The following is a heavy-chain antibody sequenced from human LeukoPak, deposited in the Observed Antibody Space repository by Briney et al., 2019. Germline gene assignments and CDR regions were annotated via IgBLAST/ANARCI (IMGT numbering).Heavy chain of an antibody. Sequence: GGSLRLSCAASGFTFSSYGMSWVRQAPGKGLEWVSAISPSGRNTYYADSVKGRFIISRDNSKNTLYLQMNSLRADDTAVYYCAKVRVVFNWNYAYYFDYWGQGTLVTVSS. CDR2: ISPSGRNT. CDR1: GFTFSSYG. J-gene: IGHJ4*02. D-gene: IGHD1-7*01. V-gene: IGHV3-23*01. CDR3: AKVRVVFNWNYAYYFDY.